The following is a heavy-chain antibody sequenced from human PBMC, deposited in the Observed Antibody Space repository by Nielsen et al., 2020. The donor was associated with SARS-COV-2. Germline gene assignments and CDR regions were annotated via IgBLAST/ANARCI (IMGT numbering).Heavy chain of an antibody. CDR3: ARGPYTRYGMDV. CDR2: IYSGGST. Sequence: GESLKISCAASGFTVSSNYMSWVRQAPGKELEWVSVIYSGGSTYYADSVKGRFTISRDNSKNTLYLQMNSLRAEDTAVYYCARGPYTRYGMDVWGQGTTVTVSS. J-gene: IGHJ6*02. CDR1: GFTVSSNY. D-gene: IGHD4-11*01. V-gene: IGHV3-66*01.